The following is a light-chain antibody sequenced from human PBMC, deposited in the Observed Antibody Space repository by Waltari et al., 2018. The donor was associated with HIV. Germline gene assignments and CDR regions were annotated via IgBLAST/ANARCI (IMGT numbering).Light chain of an antibody. Sequence: DIQMTQSPSIISASVGDRVTITCRASQNIHKWLAWYQQTPGKAPKVLMFAASTLVDGVPSRFSGSGSGTEFTLTITSLQPDDLATYYCHDYATSSHAFGQGTKV. V-gene: IGKV1-5*03. CDR3: HDYATSSHA. CDR2: AAS. CDR1: QNIHKW. J-gene: IGKJ1*01.